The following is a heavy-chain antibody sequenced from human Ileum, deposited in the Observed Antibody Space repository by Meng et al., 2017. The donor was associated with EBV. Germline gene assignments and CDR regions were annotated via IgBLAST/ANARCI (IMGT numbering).Heavy chain of an antibody. Sequence: QVQLLHSGAYVKKPGXPVKVSCKASGYTFTSYGISWVRQAPGQGLEWMGWFVNYRDTYPAPKFQDRVTMTTDTHTNTVIMELRSLTSDDTAVYYCVKGTPGRSYCDYWGQGTLVTVSS. V-gene: IGHV1-18*01. J-gene: IGHJ4*02. CDR3: VKGTPGRSYCDY. CDR2: FVNYRDT. CDR1: GYTFTSYG. D-gene: IGHD3-10*01.